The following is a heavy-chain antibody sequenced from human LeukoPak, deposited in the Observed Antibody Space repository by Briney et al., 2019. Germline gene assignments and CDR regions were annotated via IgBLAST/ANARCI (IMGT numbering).Heavy chain of an antibody. D-gene: IGHD6-13*01. CDR2: IYYSGST. CDR1: GGSISSYY. J-gene: IGHJ4*02. Sequence: SETLSLTCTVSGGSISSYYWSWIRQPPGKGLEWIGYIYYSGSTNYNPSLKSRVTISVDTTKNQFSLKLSSVTAADTAVYYCARGGGIAAAGTPLGYWGQGTLVTVPS. V-gene: IGHV4-59*01. CDR3: ARGGGIAAAGTPLGY.